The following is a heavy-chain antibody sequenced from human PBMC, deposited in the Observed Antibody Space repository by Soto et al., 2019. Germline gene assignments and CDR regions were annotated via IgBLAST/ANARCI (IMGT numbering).Heavy chain of an antibody. CDR2: IYYSGST. CDR3: ARTPSGWQAFDI. J-gene: IGHJ3*02. Sequence: SETLSLTCTVSGGSISSGGYYWSWIRQHPGKGLEWIGYIYYSGSTYYNPSLKSRVTISVDTSKNQFSLKLSSVTAADTAVYYCARTPSGWQAFDIWGQWXMVTV. CDR1: GGSISSGGYY. D-gene: IGHD6-19*01. V-gene: IGHV4-31*03.